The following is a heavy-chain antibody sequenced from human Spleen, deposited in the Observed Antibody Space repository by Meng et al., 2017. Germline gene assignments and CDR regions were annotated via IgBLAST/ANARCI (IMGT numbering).Heavy chain of an antibody. CDR1: GGSFCDDY. J-gene: IGHJ4*02. Sequence: QWKLQTWGMGCMRHSETMFLACGFVGGSFCDDYWSWVRPPQGKELEWIGEINHSVSTNYTPSLESRATISVDTSQHNLSLKLSSVTAADSAVYYCAIGPTTMAHDFDYWGQGTLVTVSS. CDR3: AIGPTTMAHDFDY. V-gene: IGHV4-34*01. CDR2: INHSVST. D-gene: IGHD4-11*01.